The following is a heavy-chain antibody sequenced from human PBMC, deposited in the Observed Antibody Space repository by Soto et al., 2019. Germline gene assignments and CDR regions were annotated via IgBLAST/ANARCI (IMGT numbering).Heavy chain of an antibody. Sequence: SVKLSSKASGYAFTSYDINWLQQATGQGLEWMGWMNPNSGNTGYAQKFQGRVTITADKSTSTAYMELSSLRSEDTAVYDCVRGYGSPADLDYWGKGTLVTVSS. V-gene: IGHV1-8*01. CDR2: MNPNSGNT. D-gene: IGHD2-15*01. J-gene: IGHJ4*02. CDR3: VRGYGSPADLDY. CDR1: GYAFTSYD.